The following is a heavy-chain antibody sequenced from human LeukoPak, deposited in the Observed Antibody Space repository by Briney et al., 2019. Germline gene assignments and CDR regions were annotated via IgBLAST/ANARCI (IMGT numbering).Heavy chain of an antibody. V-gene: IGHV3-23*01. D-gene: IGHD2-21*01. Sequence: PGASLRLSCAASGFTFSSYAMSWVRQAPGKGLEWVSAISGSGGSTYYADSVKGRFTISRDNSKNTLHLQMNSLRAEDTAVYYCAKGGKLHIVENWGQGTLVTVSS. CDR1: GFTFSSYA. J-gene: IGHJ4*02. CDR3: AKGGKLHIVEN. CDR2: ISGSGGST.